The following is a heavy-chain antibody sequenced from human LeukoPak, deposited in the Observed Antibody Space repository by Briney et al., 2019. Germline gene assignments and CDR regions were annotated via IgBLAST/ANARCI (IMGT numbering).Heavy chain of an antibody. CDR1: GLTFSSYG. Sequence: GRSLRLSCAASGLTFSSYGMHWVRQAPGKGLEWVAVISYEGTIRNYADSVKGRFTISRDNSKNTLYLQMNSLTAEDTALYYCAKGGCSSTTCYLANPWGQGTLVTVSS. J-gene: IGHJ5*02. CDR2: ISYEGTIR. D-gene: IGHD2-2*01. V-gene: IGHV3-30*18. CDR3: AKGGCSSTTCYLANP.